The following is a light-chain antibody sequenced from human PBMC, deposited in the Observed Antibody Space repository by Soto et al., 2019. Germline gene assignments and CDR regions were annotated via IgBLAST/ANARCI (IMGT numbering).Light chain of an antibody. CDR1: QNINRY. V-gene: IGKV3-11*01. J-gene: IGKJ5*01. CDR3: QYHGSSPIT. Sequence: EIVLTQSPATLCLSPGGRATLSCRASQNINRYLAWYHQKPGQPPRLLIYDASTRATGIPARFSGSGSGTEFTLTISRLEPEDFALFYCQYHGSSPITFGQGTRLEIK. CDR2: DAS.